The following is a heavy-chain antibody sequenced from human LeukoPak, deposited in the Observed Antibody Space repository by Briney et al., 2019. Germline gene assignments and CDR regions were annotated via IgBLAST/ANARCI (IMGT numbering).Heavy chain of an antibody. J-gene: IGHJ6*02. D-gene: IGHD3-10*01. CDR3: ARGLLPRRGYYYGMDV. CDR2: IYYSGST. Sequence: SETLSLTCTVSGGSISSYYWSWIRQPPGKGLEWIGYIYYSGSTNYNPSLKSRVTISVDTSKNQFSLKLSSVTAADTAVYYCARGLLPRRGYYYGMDVWGQGTTVTVSS. CDR1: GGSISSYY. V-gene: IGHV4-59*12.